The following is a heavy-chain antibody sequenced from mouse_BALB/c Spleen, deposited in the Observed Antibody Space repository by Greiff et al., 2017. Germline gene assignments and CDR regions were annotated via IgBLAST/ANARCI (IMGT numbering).Heavy chain of an antibody. V-gene: IGHV1-15*01. J-gene: IGHJ4*01. CDR2: IDPETGGT. D-gene: IGHD2-3*01. CDR1: GYTFTDYE. CDR3: TRNMNYAMDY. Sequence: VQLQQSGAELVRPGASVTLSCKASGYTFTDYEMHWVKQTPVHGLEWIGAIDPETGGTAYNQKFKGKATLTADKSSSTAYMELRSLTSEDSAVYYCTRNMNYAMDYWGQGTSVTVSS.